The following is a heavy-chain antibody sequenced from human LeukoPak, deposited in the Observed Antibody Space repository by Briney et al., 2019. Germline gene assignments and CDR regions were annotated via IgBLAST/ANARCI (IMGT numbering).Heavy chain of an antibody. Sequence: GGSLRLSCAASGFSFSSYNMNWVRQTPGKGLEWVSSISSSSGYIYYADSVKGRFTISRDNAKNSLYLQMNSLRAEDTAVYYCARDLYRIVVVPHYFDYWGQGTLVTVSS. CDR3: ARDLYRIVVVPHYFDY. CDR1: GFSFSSYN. D-gene: IGHD3-22*01. V-gene: IGHV3-21*01. CDR2: ISSSSGYI. J-gene: IGHJ4*02.